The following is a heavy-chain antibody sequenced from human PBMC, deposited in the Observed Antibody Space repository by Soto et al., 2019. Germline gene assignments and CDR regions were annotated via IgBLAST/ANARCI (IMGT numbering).Heavy chain of an antibody. CDR3: AKGVELDV. D-gene: IGHD1-26*01. Sequence: EVLLLESGGGLVQPGGSLRLSCEASGFSFSSFAMNWVRQAPGKGLEWVSAIGDSGASTYYADSVKGRFTISRDNSRNTLYLQPTSLRAEDPAVYHCAKGVELDVWGNGTTVTVSS. CDR2: IGDSGAST. CDR1: GFSFSSFA. J-gene: IGHJ6*04. V-gene: IGHV3-23*01.